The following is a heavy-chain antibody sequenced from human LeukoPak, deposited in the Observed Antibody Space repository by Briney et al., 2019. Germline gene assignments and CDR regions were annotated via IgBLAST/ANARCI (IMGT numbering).Heavy chain of an antibody. CDR1: GYTFTSYY. CDR2: INPSGGST. J-gene: IGHJ4*02. D-gene: IGHD6-13*01. Sequence: ASVKVSCKACGYTFTSYYMHWVRQAPGQGLDGMGIINPSGGSTSYAQKFQGRVTMTRDTSTSTVYMELSSLRSEDTAVYYCARAEVEYSSSWYYFDYWGQGTLVTVSS. V-gene: IGHV1-46*01. CDR3: ARAEVEYSSSWYYFDY.